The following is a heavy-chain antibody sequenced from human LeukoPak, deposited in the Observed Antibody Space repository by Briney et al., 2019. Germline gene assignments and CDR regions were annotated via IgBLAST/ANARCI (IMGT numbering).Heavy chain of an antibody. D-gene: IGHD2-21*01. V-gene: IGHV3-23*02. Sequence: PGGSLRLSCAASGFTFSNYAMNWVRQAPGKGLEWVSSISTGGSTEYEYSMRGRFTISRDNSKNTLFLQMNSLRAEDTAVYYCAKVSDCIADFCGPDYGGEGTLVTVSS. CDR3: AKVSDCIADFCGPDY. J-gene: IGHJ4*02. CDR2: ISTGGST. CDR1: GFTFSNYA.